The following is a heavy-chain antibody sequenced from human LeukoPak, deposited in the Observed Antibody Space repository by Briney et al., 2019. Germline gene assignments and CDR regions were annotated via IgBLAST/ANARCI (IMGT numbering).Heavy chain of an antibody. J-gene: IGHJ4*02. CDR3: ARGPYGYFDY. V-gene: IGHV3-48*01. D-gene: IGHD2-8*01. CDR1: GFTFSSYS. Sequence: TGGSLRLSCAASGFTFSSYSMNWVRQAPGKGLEWVSYISSSSSTIYYADSVKGRFTSSRDNAKNSLYLQMNSLRAEDTAVYYCARGPYGYFDYWGQGTLVTVSS. CDR2: ISSSSSTI.